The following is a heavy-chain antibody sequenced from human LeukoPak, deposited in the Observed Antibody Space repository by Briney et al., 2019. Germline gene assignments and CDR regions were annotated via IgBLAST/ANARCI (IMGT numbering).Heavy chain of an antibody. CDR3: ARGGYYYDSSGYYLLDY. V-gene: IGHV4-4*07. Sequence: SETLSLTCTVSGASIRTYFWSWFRQPAGKGLEWIGRVHSNGDTYYNPSLESRVTISVDTSKNQFSLKLSSVTAADTAVYYCARGGYYYDSSGYYLLDYWGQGTLVTVSS. J-gene: IGHJ4*02. CDR1: GASIRTYF. CDR2: VHSNGDT. D-gene: IGHD3-22*01.